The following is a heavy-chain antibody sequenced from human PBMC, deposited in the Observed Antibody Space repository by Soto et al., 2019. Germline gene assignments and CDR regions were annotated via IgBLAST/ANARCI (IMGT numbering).Heavy chain of an antibody. V-gene: IGHV1-2*02. CDR1: GNTFIGYY. CDR3: ARDLGGSRDS. J-gene: IGHJ4*02. Sequence: QVQLVQSGAEVKKPGASVKVSCKASGNTFIGYYIHWVRQAPGQGLEWMGWINPNNDGTTYGEKFQGRVTMTRDTSTSTACMELSRLRSDDTAVYYCARDLGGSRDSWGQGTLVTVSS. CDR2: INPNNDGT. D-gene: IGHD1-26*01.